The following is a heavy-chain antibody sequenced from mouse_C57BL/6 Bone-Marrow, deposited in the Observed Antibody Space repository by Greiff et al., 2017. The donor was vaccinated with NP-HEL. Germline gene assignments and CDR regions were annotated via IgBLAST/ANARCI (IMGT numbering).Heavy chain of an antibody. V-gene: IGHV1-64*01. D-gene: IGHD1-1*01. Sequence: QVQLQQPGAELVKPGASVKLSCKASGYTFTGYWMHWVKQRPGQGLEWIGMIHPNSGSTNYNEKFKSKATLTVDKSSSTAYMQLSSLTSEDSAVYYCAPHYYGSSYWYFDVWGTGTTVTVSS. CDR3: APHYYGSSYWYFDV. CDR1: GYTFTGYW. CDR2: IHPNSGST. J-gene: IGHJ1*03.